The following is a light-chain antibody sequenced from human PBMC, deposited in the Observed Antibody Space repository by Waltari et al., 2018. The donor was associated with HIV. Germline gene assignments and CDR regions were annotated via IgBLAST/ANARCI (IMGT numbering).Light chain of an antibody. CDR3: TSYTSNDTLL. CDR1: SSAFGISNY. CDR2: EVI. V-gene: IGLV2-14*01. J-gene: IGLJ2*01. Sequence: HSALTQPASVSASPGQSITISCTGTSSAFGISNYVSCYQQHPGNVPKVIISEVISRPSGVSDRFSGSKSGNTASLTISGLQPEDEADYYCTSYTSNDTLLFGGGTKVTVL.